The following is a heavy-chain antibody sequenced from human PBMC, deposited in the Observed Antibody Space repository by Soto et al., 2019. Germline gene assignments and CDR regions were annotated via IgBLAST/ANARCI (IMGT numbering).Heavy chain of an antibody. CDR3: AREVHRGYSYYYYGMDV. D-gene: IGHD5-18*01. CDR1: GFTCRSYG. J-gene: IGHJ6*02. Sequence: GGSMRVSCGASGFTCRSYGMHWVRQAPGKGLEWVAVISYDGSNKYYADSVKGRFTISRDNSKNTLYLQMNSLRAEDTAVYYCAREVHRGYSYYYYGMDVWGQGTTVIVSS. CDR2: ISYDGSNK. V-gene: IGHV3-30*03.